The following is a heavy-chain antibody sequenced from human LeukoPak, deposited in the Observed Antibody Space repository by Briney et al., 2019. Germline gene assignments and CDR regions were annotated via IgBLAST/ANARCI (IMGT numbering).Heavy chain of an antibody. CDR3: AKETRSGYDSPSPTNALDY. Sequence: GGSLRLSCAASGFTFSSYAMSWVRQAPGKGLEWVSAISGSGGSTYYADSAKGRFTISRDNSKNTLYLQMNSLRAEDTAVYYCAKETRSGYDSPSPTNALDYWGQGTLVTVSS. V-gene: IGHV3-23*01. CDR1: GFTFSSYA. D-gene: IGHD5-12*01. J-gene: IGHJ4*02. CDR2: ISGSGGST.